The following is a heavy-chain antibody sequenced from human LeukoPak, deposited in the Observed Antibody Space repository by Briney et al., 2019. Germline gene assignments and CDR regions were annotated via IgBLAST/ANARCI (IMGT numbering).Heavy chain of an antibody. CDR3: ARAQPRLRYFDWLPDYFDY. Sequence: STYYNPSLKSRVTISVDTSKNQFSLKLSSVTAVDTAVYYCARAQPRLRYFDWLPDYFDYWGQGTLVTVSS. CDR2: ST. J-gene: IGHJ4*02. D-gene: IGHD3-9*01. V-gene: IGHV4-28*03.